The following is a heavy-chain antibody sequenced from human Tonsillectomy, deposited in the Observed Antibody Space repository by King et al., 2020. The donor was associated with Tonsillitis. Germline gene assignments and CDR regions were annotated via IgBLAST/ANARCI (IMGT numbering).Heavy chain of an antibody. Sequence: QLVQSEPEVKKPGESLKISCKVSGYRITTQWIAWVRQLPGEGLEWMGIIFPGDSDTRYSPSFQGLVTISADKSTSTAFLQWSSLRASDTAIYYCARGTIKGHSYGYSYDYWGQGTLVTVSS. J-gene: IGHJ4*02. V-gene: IGHV5-51*01. D-gene: IGHD5-18*01. CDR1: GYRITTQW. CDR2: IFPGDSDT. CDR3: ARGTIKGHSYGYSYDY.